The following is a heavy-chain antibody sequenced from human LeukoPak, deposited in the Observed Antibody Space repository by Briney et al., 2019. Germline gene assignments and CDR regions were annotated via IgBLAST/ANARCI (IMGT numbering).Heavy chain of an antibody. CDR1: GFIFSSYT. D-gene: IGHD2-15*01. Sequence: GGSLRLSCAASGFIFSSYTMNWVRQAPGKGLEWVSSISSSSTYIYYADSVQGRFTISRDNAKNSLYLQMNSLRTEDTALYYCARDCGGGSCYSLDYWGQGTLVTVSS. CDR3: ARDCGGGSCYSLDY. J-gene: IGHJ4*02. CDR2: ISSSSTYI. V-gene: IGHV3-21*01.